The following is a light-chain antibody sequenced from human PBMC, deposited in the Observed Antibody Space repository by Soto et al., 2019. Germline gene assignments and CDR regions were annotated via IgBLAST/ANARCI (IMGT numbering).Light chain of an antibody. CDR2: EVS. CDR3: NSYGGNTNVV. Sequence: QSALTQPPSASGSPGQSVTISCTGTSSDVGGYDFVSWYKQHPGKAPKILIYEVSKRASGVPDRFSGSKSGNTASLTVSGLQPDDEADYYCNSYGGNTNVVFGGGTKVTVL. CDR1: SSDVGGYDF. J-gene: IGLJ2*01. V-gene: IGLV2-8*01.